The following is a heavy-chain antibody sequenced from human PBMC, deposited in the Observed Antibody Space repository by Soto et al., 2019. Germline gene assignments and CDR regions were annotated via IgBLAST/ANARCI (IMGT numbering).Heavy chain of an antibody. Sequence: SQTLSLTCALSGDSVSSNTASWNWIRQSPSRGLEWLGRTYFRSKWYNDYAVSVKSRITINPDTSKNQLSLQLNSVTPEDTAVYYCARNPSGWYGGFDYWGQGTLVTVSS. CDR1: GDSVSSNTAS. D-gene: IGHD6-19*01. J-gene: IGHJ4*02. V-gene: IGHV6-1*01. CDR2: TYFRSKWYN. CDR3: ARNPSGWYGGFDY.